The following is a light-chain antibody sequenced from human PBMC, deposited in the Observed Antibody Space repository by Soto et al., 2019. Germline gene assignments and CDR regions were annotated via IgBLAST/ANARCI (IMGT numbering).Light chain of an antibody. CDR2: EVS. CDR1: STDVGGYNY. V-gene: IGLV2-14*01. CDR3: GSYTTSSNYV. Sequence: QSALAQPSSVSGSPGQSITISCTGTSTDVGGYNYVSWYQHHPGKGPKLIIYEVSNRPSGVSDRFSGSKSGNKASLIISGLRAEDEADYYCGSYTTSSNYVFGTGTKVTVL. J-gene: IGLJ1*01.